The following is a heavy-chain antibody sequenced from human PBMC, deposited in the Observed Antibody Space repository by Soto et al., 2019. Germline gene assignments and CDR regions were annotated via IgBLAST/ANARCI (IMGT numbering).Heavy chain of an antibody. CDR3: ANLRNIAVSPGYLWY. V-gene: IGHV3-23*01. Sequence: GGSLRLSCAASGLTFSSYAMSWVRQAPGKGLEWVSAISGSGGSTYYADSVKGRFTISRDNSKNTLYLQMNSLRAEDTAVYYCANLRNIAVSPGYLWYWGQGTLVTVSS. CDR1: GLTFSSYA. CDR2: ISGSGGST. D-gene: IGHD6-19*01. J-gene: IGHJ4*02.